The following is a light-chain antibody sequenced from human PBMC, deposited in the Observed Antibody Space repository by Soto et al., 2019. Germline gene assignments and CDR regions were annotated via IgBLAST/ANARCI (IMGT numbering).Light chain of an antibody. CDR1: QSITRY. Sequence: DFQMTQSPSSLSASVGDRVNITCRASQSITRYLNWYQQKPGKAPNLLIYATSNLQTGVPFRFSGSGFGTDFTLTINNLQPEDFATYYCQQSYSVPRTFGGGTKLEI. CDR2: ATS. J-gene: IGKJ4*01. CDR3: QQSYSVPRT. V-gene: IGKV1-39*01.